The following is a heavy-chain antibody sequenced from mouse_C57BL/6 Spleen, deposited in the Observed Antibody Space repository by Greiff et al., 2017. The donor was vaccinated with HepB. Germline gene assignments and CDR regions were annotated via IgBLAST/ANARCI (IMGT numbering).Heavy chain of an antibody. Sequence: DVMLVESGGDLVKPGGSLKLSCAASGFTFSSYGMSWVRQTPDKRLEWVATISSGGSYTYYPDSVKGRFTISRDNAKNTLYLQMSSLKSEDTAMYYCARGGNSSFAYWGQGTLVTVSA. J-gene: IGHJ3*01. CDR1: GFTFSSYG. CDR3: ARGGNSSFAY. V-gene: IGHV5-6*02. CDR2: ISSGGSYT.